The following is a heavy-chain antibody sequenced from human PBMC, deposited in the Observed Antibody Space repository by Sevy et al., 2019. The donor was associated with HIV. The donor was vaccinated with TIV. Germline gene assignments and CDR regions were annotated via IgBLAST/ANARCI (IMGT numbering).Heavy chain of an antibody. J-gene: IGHJ6*02. Sequence: GESLKISCTASGFTFGDYAMSWFRQAPGKGLEWVGFIRSKAYGGTTEYAASVKGRFTISRDDSKSIAYLQMNSLKTEDTAVDYCTRGGTPSWYGMDVWGQGTTVTVSS. CDR2: IRSKAYGGTT. CDR3: TRGGTPSWYGMDV. V-gene: IGHV3-49*03. D-gene: IGHD1-1*01. CDR1: GFTFGDYA.